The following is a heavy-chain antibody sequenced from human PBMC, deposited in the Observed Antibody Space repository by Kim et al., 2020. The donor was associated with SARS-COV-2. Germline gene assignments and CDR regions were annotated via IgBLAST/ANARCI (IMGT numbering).Heavy chain of an antibody. Sequence: ADSAKRRFTISRDNSKNTLYLQKNSLRAEDTAAYRCARTLLWFGDNGMDVWGQGTTVTVSS. J-gene: IGHJ6*02. D-gene: IGHD3-10*01. CDR3: ARTLLWFGDNGMDV. V-gene: IGHV3-11*03.